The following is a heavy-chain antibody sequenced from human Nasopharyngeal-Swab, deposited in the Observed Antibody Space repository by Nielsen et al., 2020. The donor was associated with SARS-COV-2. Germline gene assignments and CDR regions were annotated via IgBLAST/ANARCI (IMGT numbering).Heavy chain of an antibody. J-gene: IGHJ6*03. CDR1: GFTFSSYG. V-gene: IGHV3-33*06. CDR2: IWYDGSNK. Sequence: GESLKISCAASGFTFSSYGMHWVRQAPGKGLEWVAVIWYDGSNKYYADSVKGRFTISRDNSKNTLYLQMNSLRAEDTAVYYCAKDPYYDILTGYYYYYYMDVWGKGTTVTVSS. CDR3: AKDPYYDILTGYYYYYYMDV. D-gene: IGHD3-9*01.